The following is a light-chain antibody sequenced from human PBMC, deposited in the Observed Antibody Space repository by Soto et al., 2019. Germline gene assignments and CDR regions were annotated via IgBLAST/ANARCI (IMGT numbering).Light chain of an antibody. CDR2: SNN. V-gene: IGLV1-47*02. CDR1: SSNIGSNY. J-gene: IGLJ2*01. CDR3: AAWDDSLSGVI. Sequence: QSVLTQPPSAAGTPGQRVTISCSGSSSNIGSNYVYWYQQLPGTAPKLLIYSNNQRPSGVPDRFSGSKSGTSASLAISGLRSEDEADYSCAAWDDSLSGVIFGGGTKVTV.